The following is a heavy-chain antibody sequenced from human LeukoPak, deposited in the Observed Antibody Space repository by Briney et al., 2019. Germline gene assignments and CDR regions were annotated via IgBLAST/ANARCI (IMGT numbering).Heavy chain of an antibody. V-gene: IGHV2-5*01. CDR2: IYWNNDN. Sequence: SGPTLVKPTQTLTLTCTSSGFSLSTRGVGVGWIRQPPGKAPEWLALIYWNNDNRYSPSLKSRLTITKDTSKNQVVLTMTNMDPVDTATYYCASSRYDILTGHYNFDYWGQGTLVTVSS. CDR1: GFSLSTRGVG. CDR3: ASSRYDILTGHYNFDY. J-gene: IGHJ4*02. D-gene: IGHD3-9*01.